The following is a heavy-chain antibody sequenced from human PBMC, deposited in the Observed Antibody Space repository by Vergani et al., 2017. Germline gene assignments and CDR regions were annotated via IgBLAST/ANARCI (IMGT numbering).Heavy chain of an antibody. V-gene: IGHV4-59*11. J-gene: IGHJ6*02. D-gene: IGHD2-15*01. CDR2: IYYSGST. CDR3: ARSSAVYCSGGSCYYYYGMDV. CDR1: GGSLSSHY. Sequence: QVQLPESGPGLVKPSETLSLTCTVSGGSLSSHYWSWIRQPPGKGLEWFGYIYYSGSTNYNPSLKSRVTISVDTSKNQFSLKLSSVTAADTAVYYCARSSAVYCSGGSCYYYYGMDVWGQGTTVTVSS.